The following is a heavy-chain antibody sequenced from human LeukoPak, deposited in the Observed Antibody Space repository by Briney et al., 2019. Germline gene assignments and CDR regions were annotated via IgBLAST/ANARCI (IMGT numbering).Heavy chain of an antibody. D-gene: IGHD1-26*01. V-gene: IGHV4-59*01. CDR2: IYYSGST. CDR1: GGSISSYY. J-gene: IGHJ6*03. CDR3: ARGSGSYSPYYYYYYMDV. Sequence: PSETLSLTCTVSGGSISSYYWSWIRQPPGKGLEWIGYIYYSGSTNYNPSLKSRVTISVDTSKNQFSLKLSSVTAADTAVYYCARGSGSYSPYYYYYYMDVWGKGTTVTISS.